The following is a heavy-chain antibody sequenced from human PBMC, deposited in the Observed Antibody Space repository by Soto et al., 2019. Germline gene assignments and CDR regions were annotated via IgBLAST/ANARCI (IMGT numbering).Heavy chain of an antibody. D-gene: IGHD6-13*01. J-gene: IGHJ4*02. CDR3: ASFIPAAGTNY. Sequence: GGSLRLSCAASGFTFSSYGMSWVRQAPGRGLEWVSSVTGSGSSTYYADPGKGRFTISRDNSMNTLYLQMTSLTVGDTAVYYCASFIPAAGTNYWGQGILATVSS. V-gene: IGHV3-23*01. CDR2: VTGSGSST. CDR1: GFTFSSYG.